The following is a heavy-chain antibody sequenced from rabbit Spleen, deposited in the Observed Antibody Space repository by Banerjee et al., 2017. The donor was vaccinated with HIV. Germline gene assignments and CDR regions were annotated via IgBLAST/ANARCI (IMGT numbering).Heavy chain of an antibody. V-gene: IGHV1S40*01. J-gene: IGHJ4*01. Sequence: QQLVESGGGLVKPGASLTLTCTASGFSFSSGHDMCWVRQAPGKGPEWIACIYAGSSGSTYYASWAKGRFTISKTSSTTVTLQMTSLTAADTATYFCVREAGYGGYGDGNLWGPGTLVTVS. CDR2: IYAGSSGST. CDR1: GFSFSSGHD. D-gene: IGHD6-1*01. CDR3: VREAGYGGYGDGNL.